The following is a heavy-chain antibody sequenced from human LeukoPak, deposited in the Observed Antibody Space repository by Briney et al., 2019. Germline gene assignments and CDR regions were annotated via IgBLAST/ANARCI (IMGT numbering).Heavy chain of an antibody. V-gene: IGHV4-59*12. CDR1: GGSISSYY. J-gene: IGHJ4*02. D-gene: IGHD6-13*01. CDR2: IYYSGST. Sequence: SETLSLTCTVSGGSISSYYWSWIRQPPGKGLEWIGYIYYSGSTNYNPSLKSRVTISVDTSKNQFSLKLSSVTAADTAVYYCARDRDDSSWYGGGTSFDYWGQGTLVTVSS. CDR3: ARDRDDSSWYGGGTSFDY.